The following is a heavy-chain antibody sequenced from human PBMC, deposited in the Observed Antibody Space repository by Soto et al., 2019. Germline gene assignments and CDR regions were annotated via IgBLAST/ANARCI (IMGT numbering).Heavy chain of an antibody. CDR1: GFTFSSYG. Sequence: QVQLVESGGGVVQPGGSLTLSCAASGFTFSSYGMHWVRQAPGKGLEWVAVMSYDGNNKYYADSVKGRFTVSRDNSRNTQFLQMNSLRVEDKAVYYCSNGFISGGYCANGICYHFDYWGQGTPVTVSS. CDR2: MSYDGNNK. D-gene: IGHD2-8*01. CDR3: SNGFISGGYCANGICYHFDY. J-gene: IGHJ4*02. V-gene: IGHV3-30*18.